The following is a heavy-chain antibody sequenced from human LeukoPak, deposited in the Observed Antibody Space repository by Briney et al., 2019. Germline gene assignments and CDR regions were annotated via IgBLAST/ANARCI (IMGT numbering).Heavy chain of an antibody. CDR1: GFTFSSYA. CDR3: ARDRGGVTTDAFDI. CDR2: ISGSGGST. J-gene: IGHJ3*02. V-gene: IGHV3-23*01. Sequence: GGSLRLSCAASGFTFSSYAMSWVRQAPGKGLEWVSAISGSGGSTYYADSVKGRFTISRDNSKDTLYLQMNSLRAEDTAMYYCARDRGGVTTDAFDIWGQGTVVTVSS. D-gene: IGHD4-17*01.